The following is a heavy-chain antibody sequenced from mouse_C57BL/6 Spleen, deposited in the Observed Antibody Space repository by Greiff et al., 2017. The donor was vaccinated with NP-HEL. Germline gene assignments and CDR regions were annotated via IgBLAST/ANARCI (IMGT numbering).Heavy chain of an antibody. CDR1: GFTFSDYG. V-gene: IGHV5-17*01. Sequence: EVKLMESGGGLVKPGGSLKLSCAASGFTFSDYGMHWVRQAPEKGLEWVAYISSGSSTFYYADTVKGRFTLSRDNAKNTLFLQMTSLRSEDTAMYYCARATTFTYWGQGTLVTVSA. CDR3: ARATTFTY. D-gene: IGHD5-5*01. CDR2: ISSGSSTF. J-gene: IGHJ3*01.